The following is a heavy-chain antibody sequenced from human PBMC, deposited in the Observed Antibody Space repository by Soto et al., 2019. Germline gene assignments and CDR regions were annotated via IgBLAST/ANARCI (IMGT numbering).Heavy chain of an antibody. V-gene: IGHV4-30-4*01. Sequence: QVQLQESGPGLVKPSQTLSLTCTVSGGSISSGDYYWSWIRQPPGKGLEWIGYIYYSGSTYYNPSLKSRVTISVDTSKNQFSLKLSSVTAADTAVYYCARGGYDYAWGSYRFDYWGQGTLVTVSS. CDR3: ARGGYDYAWGSYRFDY. CDR2: IYYSGST. J-gene: IGHJ4*02. D-gene: IGHD3-16*02. CDR1: GGSISSGDYY.